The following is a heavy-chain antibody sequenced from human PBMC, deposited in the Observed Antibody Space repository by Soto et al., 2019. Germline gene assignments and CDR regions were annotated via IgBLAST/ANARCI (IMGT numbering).Heavy chain of an antibody. J-gene: IGHJ6*02. CDR2: IYYSGST. CDR1: GGSISSYY. D-gene: IGHD2-15*01. CDR3: AGEGRLSNYYHYAMDV. Sequence: PSETLSLTCTVSGGSISSYYWSWIRQPPGKGLDWIGYIYYSGSTNYNPSLKSRVTISVDTSKNQFSLKLSSVTAADTAVYYCAGEGRLSNYYHYAMDVWGQGTTVTVSS. V-gene: IGHV4-59*01.